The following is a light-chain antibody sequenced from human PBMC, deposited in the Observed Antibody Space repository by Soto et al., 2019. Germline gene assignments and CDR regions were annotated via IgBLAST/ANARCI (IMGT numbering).Light chain of an antibody. CDR3: HQYDTLPPI. CDR2: DAS. J-gene: IGKJ4*01. V-gene: IGKV1-33*01. Sequence: DIQMTQSPSSLSASVGDRVTITCQASQDISNFLNWYQHKPGKAPKLLIYDASNLEVGVPSRFSGSGSGTDFTFTISSLHLEDIATYYCHQYDTLPPIFGCGTKVEIK. CDR1: QDISNF.